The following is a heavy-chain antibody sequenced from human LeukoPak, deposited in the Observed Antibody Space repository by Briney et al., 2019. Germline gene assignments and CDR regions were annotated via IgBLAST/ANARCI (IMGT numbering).Heavy chain of an antibody. Sequence: PGGSLRLSCAASGFIFSSYWMSWVRQAPGKGLEWVANIKQDGSEKYYVASVKGRFTISRDNAKNSLYLQMNSLRAEDTAVYYCARLESQVFDYWGQGTLVTVSP. CDR3: ARLESQVFDY. J-gene: IGHJ4*02. CDR2: IKQDGSEK. V-gene: IGHV3-7*01. D-gene: IGHD1-1*01. CDR1: GFIFSSYW.